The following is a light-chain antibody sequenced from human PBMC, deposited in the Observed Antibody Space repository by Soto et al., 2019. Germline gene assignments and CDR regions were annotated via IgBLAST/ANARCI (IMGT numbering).Light chain of an antibody. CDR3: QQYYSTPPT. CDR1: QSVLYSSNNKSY. CDR2: WAS. Sequence: DIVMTQSPDSLADSLAERATINCKSSQSVLYSSNNKSYLAWYQQKPGQPPKLLIYWASTRESGVPDRFSGSGSGTDFTLTISSLQAEDVAVYYCQQYYSTPPTFGQGTKVEIK. V-gene: IGKV4-1*01. J-gene: IGKJ1*01.